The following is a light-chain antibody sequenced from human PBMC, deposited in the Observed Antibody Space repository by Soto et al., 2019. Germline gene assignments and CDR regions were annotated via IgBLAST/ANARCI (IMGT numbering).Light chain of an antibody. CDR1: QSVSSSY. V-gene: IGKV3-15*01. Sequence: DTVTTQSPVTLSVSPGERATLSCRASQSVSSSYLAWYQQKPGQAPRLLTYGASTRATGIPARFSGSGSGTEFTLTISSLQPEDFAVYYCQQYYNWPRTFGQGTKVDIK. J-gene: IGKJ1*01. CDR3: QQYYNWPRT. CDR2: GAS.